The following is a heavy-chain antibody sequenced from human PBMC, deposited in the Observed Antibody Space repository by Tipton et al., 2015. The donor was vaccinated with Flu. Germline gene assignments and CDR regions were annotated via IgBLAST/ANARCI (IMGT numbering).Heavy chain of an antibody. CDR1: GGSINSYY. CDR3: TKETYTDNHYYYGMDV. CDR2: IYSSGST. Sequence: TLSLTCTVSGGSINSYYWSWIRQSAGKGLEWIGRIYSSGSTNYNPSLKSRVTMSVDTSKNQFSLKMSSVTAADTAVYYCTKETYTDNHYYYGMDVWGQGTTVIVSS. V-gene: IGHV4-4*07. J-gene: IGHJ6*02.